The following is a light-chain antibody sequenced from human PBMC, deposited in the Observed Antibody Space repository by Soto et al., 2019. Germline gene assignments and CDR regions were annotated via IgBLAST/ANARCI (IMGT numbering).Light chain of an antibody. Sequence: QSALTQPASVAGSPGQSIAISCTGTSSDIGGSNYVSWYQQLPGKAPKLMIYDVSDRPSGVSNRFSGSKSCNTASLTISGHQAEDEADYYCSSYTSSSLYVFGTGTKVTVL. J-gene: IGLJ1*01. CDR3: SSYTSSSLYV. V-gene: IGLV2-14*01. CDR1: SSDIGGSNY. CDR2: DVS.